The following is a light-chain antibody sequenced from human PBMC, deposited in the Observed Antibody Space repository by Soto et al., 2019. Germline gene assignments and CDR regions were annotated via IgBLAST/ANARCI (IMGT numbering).Light chain of an antibody. CDR3: QQYTTYPYT. CDR1: PSVTNW. V-gene: IGKV1-5*01. CDR2: DAS. Sequence: DIQMTQSPSTLSASVGDRATITCRASPSVTNWLAWYQQKPGKAPNLLIYDASRLQSGIPSRFSGSGSGTEFTLTISSLQPDDFATYYCQQYTTYPYTFGQGTKLEIK. J-gene: IGKJ2*01.